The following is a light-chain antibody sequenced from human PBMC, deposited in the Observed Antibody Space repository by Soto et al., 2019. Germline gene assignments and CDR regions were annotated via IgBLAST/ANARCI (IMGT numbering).Light chain of an antibody. CDR1: QSIISSL. V-gene: IGKV1-5*03. Sequence: DIPMTQSPSTLSASVGDRVTITCRARQSIISSLLAWYQQKPGKPPKLLMYKASSLQSGVPSRFSGSGSGTEFTLTISSLQPDDFATYYCQQYNSYYTFGHGTKLEIK. J-gene: IGKJ2*01. CDR2: KAS. CDR3: QQYNSYYT.